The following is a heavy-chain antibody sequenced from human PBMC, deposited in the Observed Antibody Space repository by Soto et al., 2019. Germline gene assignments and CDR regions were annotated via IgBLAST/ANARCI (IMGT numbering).Heavy chain of an antibody. CDR3: AKGAEGLQLELMWASWFDP. Sequence: PGGSLRLSCAASGFTFSSYAMSWVRQAPGKGLEWVSAISGSGGSTYYADSVKGRFTISRDNSKNTLYLQMNSLRAEDTAVYYCAKGAEGLQLELMWASWFDPWGQGTLVTVSS. D-gene: IGHD1-7*01. CDR1: GFTFSSYA. V-gene: IGHV3-23*01. J-gene: IGHJ5*02. CDR2: ISGSGGST.